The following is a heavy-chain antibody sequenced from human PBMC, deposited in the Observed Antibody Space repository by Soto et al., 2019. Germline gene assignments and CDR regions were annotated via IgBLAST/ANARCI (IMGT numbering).Heavy chain of an antibody. CDR2: ISAYNGNT. V-gene: IGHV1-18*01. Sequence: QVQLVQSGAEVKKPGASVKVSCKASGYTFTSYGISWVRQAPGQGLEWMGWISAYNGNTNYAQKLQGRVTMTTDTSTSTTYMELRSLRSDDTAVYYCARVDGDCSGGSCYSDWFDPWGQGTLVTVSS. J-gene: IGHJ5*02. CDR1: GYTFTSYG. D-gene: IGHD2-15*01. CDR3: ARVDGDCSGGSCYSDWFDP.